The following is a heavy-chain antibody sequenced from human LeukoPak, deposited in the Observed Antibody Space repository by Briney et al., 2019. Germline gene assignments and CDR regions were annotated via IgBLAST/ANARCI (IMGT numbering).Heavy chain of an antibody. J-gene: IGHJ4*02. V-gene: IGHV3-48*03. CDR3: AREDSTLDY. CDR2: ISSSGSTI. CDR1: GFTFSSYE. Sequence: GGSLRLSCAASGFTFSSYEMNWVRQAPGKGLEWVSYISSSGSTIYYADSVKGRFTISRDNAKNSLYLQMNSLKAEDTAVYYCAREDSTLDYWGQGTLVTVSS. D-gene: IGHD6-13*01.